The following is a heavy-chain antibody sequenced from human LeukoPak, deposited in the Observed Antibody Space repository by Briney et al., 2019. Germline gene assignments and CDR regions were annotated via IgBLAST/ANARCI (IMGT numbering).Heavy chain of an antibody. CDR3: AKDIVGCSSTSCYMVDY. V-gene: IGHV3-23*01. D-gene: IGHD2-2*02. Sequence: GGSLRLSCAASGFTFRRYAMSWVRQAPGKGLEWVSAISGSGGSTYYADSVKGRFTISRDNSKKTLYLQMNSLRAEDTAVYYCAKDIVGCSSTSCYMVDYWGQGTLVTVSS. CDR2: ISGSGGST. CDR1: GFTFRRYA. J-gene: IGHJ4*02.